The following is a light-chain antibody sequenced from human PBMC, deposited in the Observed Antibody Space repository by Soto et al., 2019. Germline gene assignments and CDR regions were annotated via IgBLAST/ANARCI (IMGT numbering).Light chain of an antibody. CDR2: AAS. CDR3: QQYDNSPWT. J-gene: IGKJ1*01. CDR1: QRLSSSY. Sequence: EVVLTQSPGTLSLSPGERATLSCRASQRLSSSYLAWYQQRPGQAPRLLIYAASRRATGIPDRYTGSVSGTDLTIAISRVEPEDFEVYYCQQYDNSPWTFGQGTKVDIK. V-gene: IGKV3-20*01.